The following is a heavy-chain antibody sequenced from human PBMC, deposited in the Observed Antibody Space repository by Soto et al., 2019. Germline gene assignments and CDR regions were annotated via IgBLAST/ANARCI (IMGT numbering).Heavy chain of an antibody. V-gene: IGHV3-23*01. CDR3: ASISGRESF. Sequence: GARRVSCASSGFPFRINAMSWVRQAPGKGLELVSTISGRGCGTYXXDAVMGRXXISRGDCKIRXDLQIDSLRAEDTAASSSASISGRESFWGQGX. J-gene: IGHJ4*02. CDR1: GFPFRINA. D-gene: IGHD2-21*01. CDR2: ISGRGCGT.